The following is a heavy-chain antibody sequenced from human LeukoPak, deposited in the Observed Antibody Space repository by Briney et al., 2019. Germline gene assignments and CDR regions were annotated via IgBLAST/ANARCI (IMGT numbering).Heavy chain of an antibody. D-gene: IGHD6-13*01. CDR1: GFTFSSYG. CDR2: IWYDGSNK. Sequence: GGSLRLSRAASGFTFSSYGMHWVRQAPGKGLEWVAVIWYDGSNKYYADSVKGRFTISRDNSKNTLYLQMNSLRAEDTAVYYCARDPHSGQLVDYWGQGTLVTVSS. V-gene: IGHV3-33*01. CDR3: ARDPHSGQLVDY. J-gene: IGHJ4*02.